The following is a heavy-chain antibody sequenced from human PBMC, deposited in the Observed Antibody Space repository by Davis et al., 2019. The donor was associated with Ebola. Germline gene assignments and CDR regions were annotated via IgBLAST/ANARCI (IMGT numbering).Heavy chain of an antibody. V-gene: IGHV3-23*01. CDR1: GITFGTYV. CDR2: ISSSGDS. Sequence: PGGSLRLSCAASGITFGTYVMTWVRQVPGRGLEWVSSISSSGDSYYTNSVKGRFTISRDDSENTLYLQMNSLRVEDTAVYYCARDPAIGEPLSTFDVWGQGTTVTVAS. D-gene: IGHD1-14*01. J-gene: IGHJ3*01. CDR3: ARDPAIGEPLSTFDV.